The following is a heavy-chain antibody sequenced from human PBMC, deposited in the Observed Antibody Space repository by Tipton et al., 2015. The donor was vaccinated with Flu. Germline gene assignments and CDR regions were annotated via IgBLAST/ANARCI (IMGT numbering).Heavy chain of an antibody. CDR2: IIPIFGTA. D-gene: IGHD3-10*01. Sequence: QLVQSGAEVKKPGSSVKVSCKASGGTFSSYAISWVRQAPGQGLEWMGGIIPIFGTANYAQKFQGRVTITADESTSTAYMELSSRSSEDPAVFYCARAPPPHHYYGSGSYLDYWGQGTLVTVSS. J-gene: IGHJ4*02. V-gene: IGHV1-69*01. CDR3: ARAPPPHHYYGSGSYLDY. CDR1: GGTFSSYA.